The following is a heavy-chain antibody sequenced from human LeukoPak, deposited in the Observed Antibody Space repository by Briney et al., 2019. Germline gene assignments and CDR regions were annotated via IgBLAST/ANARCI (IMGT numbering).Heavy chain of an antibody. CDR1: GFTFSTYS. CDR3: AKDASPFIAAAVTGGFDY. D-gene: IGHD6-13*01. Sequence: GGSLRLSCATSGFTFSTYSMNWVRQAPGKGLEWVSYISSSNSLYYADSVKGRFTISRDNAKNSLYLQMNSLRAEDTALYYCAKDASPFIAAAVTGGFDYWGQGTLVTVSS. J-gene: IGHJ4*02. V-gene: IGHV3-48*04. CDR2: ISSSNSL.